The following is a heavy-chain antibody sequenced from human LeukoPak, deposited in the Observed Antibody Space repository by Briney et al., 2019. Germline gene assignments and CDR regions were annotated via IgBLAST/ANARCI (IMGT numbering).Heavy chain of an antibody. CDR2: ISSSSIHI. CDR3: ARNRRDLDYPPDY. D-gene: IGHD4-11*01. Sequence: GGSLRLSCAAYGFTFSSYSMNWVRQAPGKGLEWFSSISSSSIHIYNAASVKGRFTIPRANAKTSRYLQLNSLRAEDTAVYYCARNRRDLDYPPDYWGQGTLVTVSS. J-gene: IGHJ4*02. CDR1: GFTFSSYS. V-gene: IGHV3-21*01.